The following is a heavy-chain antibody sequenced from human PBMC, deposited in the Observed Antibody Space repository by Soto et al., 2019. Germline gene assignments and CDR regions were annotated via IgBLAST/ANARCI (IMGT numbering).Heavy chain of an antibody. Sequence: PWWSLRPSCESSVFAFSRYWTHWVRQAAGKGLVLVSRINSDGSSTTYEDFLEGRFIISRDNAKNTLYLQKNSLRAEDTAVYYCARETGDSSGMDDWGQGTTVTVSS. D-gene: IGHD5-18*01. CDR3: ARETGDSSGMDD. J-gene: IGHJ6*02. V-gene: IGHV3-74*01. CDR2: INSDGSST. CDR1: VFAFSRYW.